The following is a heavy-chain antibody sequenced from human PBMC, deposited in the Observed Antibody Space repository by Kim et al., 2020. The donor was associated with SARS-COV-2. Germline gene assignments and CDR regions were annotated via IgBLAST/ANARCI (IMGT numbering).Heavy chain of an antibody. D-gene: IGHD2-15*01. V-gene: IGHV3-23*01. Sequence: GGSLRLSRAASGFTSSSYAMGWVRQAPGKGLEWVSVISGTGGNTYYAESVKGRFTISRDNSKNTVYLQMDRLRVEDTAVYYCARSGGDCSGGSCYLAWF. J-gene: IGHJ5*01. CDR2: ISGTGGNT. CDR1: GFTSSSYA. CDR3: ARSGGDCSGGSCYLAWF.